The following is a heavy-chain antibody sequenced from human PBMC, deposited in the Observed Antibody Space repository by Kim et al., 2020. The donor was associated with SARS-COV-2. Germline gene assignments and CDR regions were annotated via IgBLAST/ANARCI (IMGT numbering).Heavy chain of an antibody. V-gene: IGHV3-23*01. CDR1: GFTFSTYA. J-gene: IGHJ4*02. CDR2: ITASGVST. Sequence: GGSLRLSCAASGFTFSTYAMIWVRQAPGKGLEWVSGITASGVSTFYADSVKGRFTISRDNSKNTVYLQMNSLRDEDTAVYYCAKGKTVTKDPPDYWGQGTLVTVSS. CDR3: AKGKTVTKDPPDY. D-gene: IGHD4-17*01.